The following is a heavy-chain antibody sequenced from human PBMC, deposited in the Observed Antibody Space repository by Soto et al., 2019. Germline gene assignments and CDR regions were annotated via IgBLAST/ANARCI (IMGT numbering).Heavy chain of an antibody. D-gene: IGHD5-12*01. J-gene: IGHJ3*01. CDR2: ISYDGNNQ. V-gene: IGHV3-30*18. CDR3: AKDGYHAAFDV. Sequence: QPGGSLRLSCATSGFTFSNSGMHWVRQAPGKRLEWVAFISLISYDGNNQYYGDSAKGRFTISRDTSRNTLYLQMNSLRPDDTAVYYCAKDGYHAAFDVWGQGKMVTVSS. CDR1: GFTFSNSG.